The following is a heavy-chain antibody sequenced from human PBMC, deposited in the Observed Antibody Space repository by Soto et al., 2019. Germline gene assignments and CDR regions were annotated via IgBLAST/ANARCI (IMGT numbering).Heavy chain of an antibody. Sequence: QVQLVQSGAEVKKPGASVKVSCKASGYTFTSYYMHWVRQAPGQGLEWMGIINPSGGSTSYAQKFPGRVTMTRDTATSTVYMELSSLRSEDTAVYYCARASIEVAGFDYWGQGTLVTVSS. CDR2: INPSGGST. V-gene: IGHV1-46*03. CDR3: ARASIEVAGFDY. CDR1: GYTFTSYY. J-gene: IGHJ4*02. D-gene: IGHD6-19*01.